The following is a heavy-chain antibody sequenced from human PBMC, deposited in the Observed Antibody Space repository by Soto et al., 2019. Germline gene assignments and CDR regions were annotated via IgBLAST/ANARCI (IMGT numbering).Heavy chain of an antibody. D-gene: IGHD6-6*01. CDR3: AKGDNSSHYYGMDV. Sequence: EVQLVESGGGLVQPGRSLRLSCAASGFTFDDYAMHWVRQAPGKGLEWVSGISWNSGSIGYADSVKGRFTISRDNAKNSLYLQMNSLRAEDTALYYCAKGDNSSHYYGMDVWGQGTTVTVSS. CDR1: GFTFDDYA. CDR2: ISWNSGSI. J-gene: IGHJ6*02. V-gene: IGHV3-9*01.